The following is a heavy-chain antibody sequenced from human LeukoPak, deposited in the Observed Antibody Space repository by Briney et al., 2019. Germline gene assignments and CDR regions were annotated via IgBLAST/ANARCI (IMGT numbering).Heavy chain of an antibody. J-gene: IGHJ6*02. V-gene: IGHV4-59*01. D-gene: IGHD3-10*01. CDR3: ARERVEGSGLGSYYHYGMDV. Sequence: SEPLSLPCTVSGRPISNYYWSWIRQPPGKGLEWLGYMSYSGSADYNPSLNSRITISVDTSKNQFSLKLNSVTAADTAVYYCARERVEGSGLGSYYHYGMDVWGQGTTVTVSS. CDR1: GRPISNYY. CDR2: MSYSGSA.